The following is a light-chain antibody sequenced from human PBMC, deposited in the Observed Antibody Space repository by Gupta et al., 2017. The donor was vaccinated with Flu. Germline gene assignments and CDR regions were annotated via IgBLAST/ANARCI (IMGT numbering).Light chain of an antibody. CDR3: CSYAFTFTFV. Sequence: SVTNSCTGSSSDIGNDDYVSCYQQHPGKAPKLMIYSITERPSGVPERFSGSKSGNTASLTISGLLAEDEASYYCCSYAFTFTFVFGGGTNLTVL. V-gene: IGLV2-11*03. CDR1: SSDIGNDDY. CDR2: SIT. J-gene: IGLJ2*01.